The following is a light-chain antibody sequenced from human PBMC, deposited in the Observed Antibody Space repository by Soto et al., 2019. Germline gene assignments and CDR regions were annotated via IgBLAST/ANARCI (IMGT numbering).Light chain of an antibody. Sequence: DIQMTQSPSSLSAFLGDRVTITCRASQGISNHLAWYQQKVGEVPKLLIFAAATLQSGVPSRFSGSGSGTDFTLTISSLQPEDAATYYCQKYNSAPLTFGGGTKVDIK. CDR1: QGISNH. V-gene: IGKV1-27*01. CDR3: QKYNSAPLT. CDR2: AAA. J-gene: IGKJ4*01.